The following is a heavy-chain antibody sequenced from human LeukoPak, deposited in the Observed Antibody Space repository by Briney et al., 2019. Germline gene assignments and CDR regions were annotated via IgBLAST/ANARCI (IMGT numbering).Heavy chain of an antibody. J-gene: IGHJ6*02. D-gene: IGHD6-25*01. CDR1: GFTFSSYA. Sequence: QPGGSLRLSCAASGFTFSSYAMHWARQAPGKGLEWVAVISYDGSNKYYADSVKGRFTISRDNSKNTLYLQMNSLRAEDTAVYYCARDRVGSYSTGYYGMDVWGQGTTVTVSS. V-gene: IGHV3-30-3*01. CDR3: ARDRVGSYSTGYYGMDV. CDR2: ISYDGSNK.